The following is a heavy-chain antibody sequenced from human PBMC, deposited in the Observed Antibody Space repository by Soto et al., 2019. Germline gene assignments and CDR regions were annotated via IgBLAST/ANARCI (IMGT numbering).Heavy chain of an antibody. Sequence: SETLSLTCTVSGGSISSSSYYWGWIRQPPGKGLEWIGSIYYSGSTYYNPSLKSRVTISVDTSKNQFSLKLSSVTAADTAVYYCARHGHYDFWSGYPIPFDPWGQGTLVTVSS. CDR2: IYYSGST. J-gene: IGHJ5*02. V-gene: IGHV4-39*01. D-gene: IGHD3-3*01. CDR3: ARHGHYDFWSGYPIPFDP. CDR1: GGSISSSSYY.